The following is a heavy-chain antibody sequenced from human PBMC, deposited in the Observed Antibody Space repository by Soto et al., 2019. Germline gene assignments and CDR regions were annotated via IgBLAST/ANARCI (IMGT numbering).Heavy chain of an antibody. CDR2: IIPILGIA. Sequence: QVQLVQSGAEVKKPGSSVKVSCKASGGTFSSYTISWVRQAPGQGLEWMGRIIPILGIANYAQKFQGRVTITAXXSXSXXYMELGSLRSEDTAVYYCAREGAYGDYGYYYGMDVWGQGTTVTVSS. CDR3: AREGAYGDYGYYYGMDV. D-gene: IGHD4-17*01. J-gene: IGHJ6*02. CDR1: GGTFSSYT. V-gene: IGHV1-69*08.